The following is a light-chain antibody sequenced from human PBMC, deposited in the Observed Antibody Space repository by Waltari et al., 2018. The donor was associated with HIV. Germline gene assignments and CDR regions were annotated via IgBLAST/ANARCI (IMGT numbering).Light chain of an antibody. J-gene: IGLJ2*01. CDR2: DVT. V-gene: IGLV2-11*01. CDR1: SSDVGGFNY. CDR3: QGWETTSDHPGGV. Sequence: QSALTQPRPVSGSPGQSVTISCTGTSSDVGGFNYVSWYQQYPGRAPKLMIYDVTKRPSGVPERFSGSNSGNTATLTISRVEAGDEADYYCQGWETTSDHPGGVFGGGTKLIVL.